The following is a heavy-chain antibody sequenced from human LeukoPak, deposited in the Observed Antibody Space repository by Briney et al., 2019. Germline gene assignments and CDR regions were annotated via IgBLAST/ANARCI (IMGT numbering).Heavy chain of an antibody. J-gene: IGHJ3*02. CDR1: GGTFSSYT. CDR3: ASIYDFWSGYLGHDAFDI. V-gene: IGHV1-69*02. Sequence: SVKVSCKASGGTFSSYTISWVRQAPGQGLEWMGRIIPILGIANYAQKFQGRVTITAAKSTSTAYMELSSLRSEDTAVYYCASIYDFWSGYLGHDAFDIWGQGTMVTVSS. D-gene: IGHD3-3*01. CDR2: IIPILGIA.